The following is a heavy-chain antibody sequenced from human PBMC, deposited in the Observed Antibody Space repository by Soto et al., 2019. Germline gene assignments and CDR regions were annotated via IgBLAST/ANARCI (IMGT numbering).Heavy chain of an antibody. J-gene: IGHJ4*02. V-gene: IGHV3-23*01. Sequence: GAQVVPCLGSGFTFSDSVMAWVRQAPGKGLEWLSVMSGDGRTRYALSVTGRFTISRDNSKNTLYLQMRSLRAEDAAAYYCVKWPTSNFDSLPFTGFDFWGQGTQVTVYS. CDR1: GFTFSDSV. CDR3: VKWPTSNFDSLPFTGFDF. CDR2: MSGDGRT. D-gene: IGHD3-22*01.